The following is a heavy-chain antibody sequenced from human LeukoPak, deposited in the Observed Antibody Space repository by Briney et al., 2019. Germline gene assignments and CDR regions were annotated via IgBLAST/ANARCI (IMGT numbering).Heavy chain of an antibody. J-gene: IGHJ4*02. CDR3: ARELNPYSGSYYLGY. V-gene: IGHV4-59*11. CDR2: IYYSGST. Sequence: SETLSLTCTVSGGSISSHYWSWIRQPPGKGLEWIGYIYYSGSTNYNPSLKSRVTISVDTSKNQFSLKLSSVTAADTAVHYCARELNPYSGSYYLGYWGQGTLVTVSS. CDR1: GGSISSHY. D-gene: IGHD1-26*01.